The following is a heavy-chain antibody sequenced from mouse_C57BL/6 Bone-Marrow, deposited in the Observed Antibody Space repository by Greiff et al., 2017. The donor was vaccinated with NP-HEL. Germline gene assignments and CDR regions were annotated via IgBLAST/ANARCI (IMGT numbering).Heavy chain of an antibody. Sequence: EVKLVESGGGLVQPKGSLKLSCAASGFSFNTYAMNWVRQAPGKGLEWVARIRSKSNNYATYYADSVKDRFTISRDDSESMLYLQMNNLKTEDTAMYYCVRQVDYDYDGFAYWGQGTLVTVSA. CDR1: GFSFNTYA. J-gene: IGHJ3*01. V-gene: IGHV10-1*01. D-gene: IGHD2-4*01. CDR3: VRQVDYDYDGFAY. CDR2: IRSKSNNYAT.